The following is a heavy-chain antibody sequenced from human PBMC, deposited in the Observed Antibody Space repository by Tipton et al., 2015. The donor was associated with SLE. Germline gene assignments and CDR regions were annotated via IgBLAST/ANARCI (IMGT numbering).Heavy chain of an antibody. Sequence: SLRLSCAASGFTFSSYAMHWVRQAPGKGLEWVAVISYDGSNKYYADSVKGRFTISRDNSKNTLYLQMNSLRAEDTAVYYCAKDYDSRDYFDYWGQGTLVTVSS. J-gene: IGHJ4*02. V-gene: IGHV3-30-3*01. CDR2: ISYDGSNK. CDR1: GFTFSSYA. CDR3: AKDYDSRDYFDY. D-gene: IGHD3-3*01.